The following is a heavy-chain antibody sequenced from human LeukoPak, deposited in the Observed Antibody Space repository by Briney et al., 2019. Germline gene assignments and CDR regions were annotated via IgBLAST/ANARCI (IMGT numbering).Heavy chain of an antibody. CDR3: ARGRRKYSGYDFGY. CDR2: MNPNSGNT. D-gene: IGHD5-12*01. V-gene: IGHV1-8*01. J-gene: IGHJ4*02. CDR1: GYTFTSYD. Sequence: GASVKVSCKASGYTFTSYDINLVRQATGQGLEWMGWMNPNSGNTGYAQKFQGRVTMTRNTSISTAYMELSSLRSEDTAVYYCARGRRKYSGYDFGYWGQGTLVTVSS.